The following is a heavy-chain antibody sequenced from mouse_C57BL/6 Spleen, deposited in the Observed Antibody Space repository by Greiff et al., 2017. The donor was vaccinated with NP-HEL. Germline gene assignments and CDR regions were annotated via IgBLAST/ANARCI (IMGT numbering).Heavy chain of an antibody. V-gene: IGHV5-17*01. J-gene: IGHJ1*03. CDR1: GFTFSDYG. CDR3: ARSLYGSSYWYFDV. CDR2: ISSGSSTI. Sequence: DVMLVESGGGLVKPGGSLKLSCAASGFTFSDYGMHWVRQAPEKGLEWVAYISSGSSTIYYADTVKGRFTISRDNAKNTLFLQMTSLRSEDTAMYYCARSLYGSSYWYFDVWGTGTTVTVSS. D-gene: IGHD1-1*01.